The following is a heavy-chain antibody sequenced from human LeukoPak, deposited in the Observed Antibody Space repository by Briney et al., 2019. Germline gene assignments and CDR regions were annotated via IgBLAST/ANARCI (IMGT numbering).Heavy chain of an antibody. J-gene: IGHJ4*02. CDR1: GFTFSDYW. V-gene: IGHV3-11*01. D-gene: IGHD7-27*01. CDR3: AREYWGSFDY. Sequence: GGSLRLSCAASGFTFSDYWMSWIRQAPGKGLEWVSYISNSGGDRPYADSVKGRFTISRDNAKNSLYLQMNSLRAEDTAVYYCAREYWGSFDYCGQGTLVTVSS. CDR2: ISNSGGDR.